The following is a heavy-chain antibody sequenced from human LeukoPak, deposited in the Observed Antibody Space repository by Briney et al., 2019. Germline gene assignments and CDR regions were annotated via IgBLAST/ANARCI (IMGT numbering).Heavy chain of an antibody. D-gene: IGHD6-19*01. CDR2: ISYDGSAK. V-gene: IGHV3-30*04. CDR1: GFTFSNYA. J-gene: IGHJ4*02. CDR3: ARDYSWLVQFDY. Sequence: PGRSLRLSCAASGFTFSNYAMHWVRQAPRKGLEWVALISYDGSAKYYADSVKGRFTISRDNSQNTQFLQMNSLRGEDTAVYYCARDYSWLVQFDYWGQGILVTVSS.